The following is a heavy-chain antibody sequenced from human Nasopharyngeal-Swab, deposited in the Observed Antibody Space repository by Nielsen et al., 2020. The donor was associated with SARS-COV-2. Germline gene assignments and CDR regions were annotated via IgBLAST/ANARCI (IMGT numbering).Heavy chain of an antibody. V-gene: IGHV1-2*06. CDR2: INPNSGGT. J-gene: IGHJ6*02. CDR3: ASLRYFDWLTTGYYYGMDV. D-gene: IGHD3-9*01. Sequence: WVRQAPGQGLEWMGRINPNSGGTNYAQKFQGRVTMTRDTSISTAYMELSRLRSDDTAVYYCASLRYFDWLTTGYYYGMDVWGQGTTVTVSS.